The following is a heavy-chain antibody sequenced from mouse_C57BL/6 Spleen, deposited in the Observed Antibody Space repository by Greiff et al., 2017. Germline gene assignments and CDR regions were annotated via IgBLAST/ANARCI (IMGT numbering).Heavy chain of an antibody. Sequence: VQLQQSGAELAKPGASVKLSCKASGYTFTSYWMHWVKQRPGQGLEWIGYINPSSGCIKSNQKFKDKATLTADKPSSTAYMQLNRLTDEDDAVYNGEREVEGDGGTGFDYWGQGTLVTVSA. CDR1: GYTFTSYW. J-gene: IGHJ3*01. V-gene: IGHV1-7*01. CDR2: INPSSGCI. D-gene: IGHD2-13*01. CDR3: EREVEGDGGTGFDY.